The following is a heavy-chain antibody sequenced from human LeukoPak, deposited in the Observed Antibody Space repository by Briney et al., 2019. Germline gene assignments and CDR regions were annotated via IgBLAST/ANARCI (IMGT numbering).Heavy chain of an antibody. Sequence: PSETLSLTCTVSGGSISIYYWSWIRQPAGKGLEWIGRIYTSGSTNYNPSLKSRVTMSVDTSKNQFSLKLSSVTAADTAVYHCARGYCSSTSCSGFDYWGQGTLVTVSS. CDR1: GGSISIYY. D-gene: IGHD2-2*01. CDR2: IYTSGST. CDR3: ARGYCSSTSCSGFDY. V-gene: IGHV4-4*07. J-gene: IGHJ4*02.